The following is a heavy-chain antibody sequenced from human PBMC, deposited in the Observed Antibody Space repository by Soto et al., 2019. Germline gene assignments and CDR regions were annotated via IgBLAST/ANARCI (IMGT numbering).Heavy chain of an antibody. Sequence: EVQLVESGGGLVKPGGSLRLSCAASGFTFSSYSMNWVRQPPGKGLEWVSSISSSSSYIYYADSVKGRFTISRDNAKNSLDVQMNSLRAEDTAVYYCARDLRSGWSSYYYCMDVWGQGTTVIVSS. J-gene: IGHJ6*02. CDR3: ARDLRSGWSSYYYCMDV. D-gene: IGHD6-19*01. CDR2: ISSSSSYI. CDR1: GFTFSSYS. V-gene: IGHV3-21*01.